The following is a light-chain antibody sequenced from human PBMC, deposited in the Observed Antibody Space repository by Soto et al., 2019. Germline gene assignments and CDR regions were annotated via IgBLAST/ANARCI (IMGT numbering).Light chain of an antibody. Sequence: EIVMTQSPATLSVSPGERATLSCRASQSVSTRLAWYQQKPGQAPRLLIYGASTRATGIPARFSGSGSGTEFTLTISSLQSEDFAVYHCQQYNNWPPEYTFGQGTKLAIK. CDR3: QQYNNWPPEYT. V-gene: IGKV3D-15*01. CDR2: GAS. J-gene: IGKJ2*01. CDR1: QSVSTR.